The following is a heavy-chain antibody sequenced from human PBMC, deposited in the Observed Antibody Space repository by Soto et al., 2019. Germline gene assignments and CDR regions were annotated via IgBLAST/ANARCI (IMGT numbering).Heavy chain of an antibody. D-gene: IGHD3-10*01. J-gene: IGHJ4*02. CDR3: ARGSMVRGVIRYDFDY. CDR2: INPSGGST. Sequence: QVQLVQSGAEVKKPGASVKVSCKASGYTFTSYYMHWVRQAPGQGLEWMGIINPSGGSTSYAQKFQGRVTMTRDTSTSTVYMELSSLRSEDTAVYYCARGSMVRGVIRYDFDYWGQGTLVTVSS. CDR1: GYTFTSYY. V-gene: IGHV1-46*01.